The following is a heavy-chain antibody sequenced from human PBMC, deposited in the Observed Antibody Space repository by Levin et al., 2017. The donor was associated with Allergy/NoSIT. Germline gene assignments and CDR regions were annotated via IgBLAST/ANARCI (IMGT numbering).Heavy chain of an antibody. J-gene: IGHJ4*02. Sequence: GGSLRLSCAASGFTFSDYYMSWIRQAPGKGREWISYISDSGSTVDYAESVKGRFTISRDNGKNSLYLQMHSLRAEDTAVYYCARGIAVVDYWGQGTLVTVSS. D-gene: IGHD6-19*01. CDR3: ARGIAVVDY. CDR1: GFTFSDYY. CDR2: ISDSGSTV. V-gene: IGHV3-11*01.